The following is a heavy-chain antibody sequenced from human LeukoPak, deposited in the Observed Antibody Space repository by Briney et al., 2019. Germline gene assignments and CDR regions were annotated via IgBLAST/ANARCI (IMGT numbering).Heavy chain of an antibody. J-gene: IGHJ3*01. CDR3: ARERYCGGDCYSFAFDV. V-gene: IGHV3-66*01. Sequence: GGSLRLSCAASGFTFSNAWMSWVRQAPGKGLEWVSIFYSGGDSTNYADSVKGRFTISRDNSKNTLYLQMNSLRADDTAVYYCARERYCGGDCYSFAFDVWGQGTVVTVSS. CDR1: GFTFSNAW. CDR2: FYSGGDST. D-gene: IGHD2-21*02.